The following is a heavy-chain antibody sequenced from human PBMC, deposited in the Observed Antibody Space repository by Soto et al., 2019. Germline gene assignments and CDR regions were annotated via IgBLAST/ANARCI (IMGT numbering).Heavy chain of an antibody. CDR1: GFTFSSYA. V-gene: IGHV3-23*01. Sequence: GGSLRLSCAASGFTFSSYAMTWVRQAPGRGLEWVSSISGSGGSAYYAGSVKGRFTISRDNSKNKLSLQMNSLRAADTAVYYCLKRQGWSGYSFDYWGPGTTATVSS. CDR2: ISGSGGSA. J-gene: IGHJ4*02. D-gene: IGHD3-3*01. CDR3: LKRQGWSGYSFDY.